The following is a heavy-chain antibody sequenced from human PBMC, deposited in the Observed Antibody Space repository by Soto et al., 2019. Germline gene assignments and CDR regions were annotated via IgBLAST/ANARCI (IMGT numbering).Heavy chain of an antibody. D-gene: IGHD3-10*01. CDR2: VNPTLSMS. CDR3: ATSYGSGYRAFDY. CDR1: GDTFSFYS. Sequence: QVQLVQSGAEVKRPGSSVKVSCKASGDTFSFYSINWVRQAPGLGLEWMGRVNPTLSMSNYAQRFQGRVTMTEDKSTRTAYMELSGLRSEDTAMYYCATSYGSGYRAFDYWGQGALVTVSS. V-gene: IGHV1-69*04. J-gene: IGHJ4*02.